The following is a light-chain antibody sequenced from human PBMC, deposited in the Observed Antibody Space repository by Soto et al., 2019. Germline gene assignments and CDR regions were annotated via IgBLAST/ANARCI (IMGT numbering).Light chain of an antibody. J-gene: IGKJ2*01. CDR2: GAS. Sequence: DIVMTQSPESLAVSPGERATLSCMASQSIRSNLAWYQQKPGQAPRLLIYGASSRATGIPDRFRGSGSGADFTLTISRLEPEDFAVYYCQKYGTSPYTCGQGNKGDIK. CDR1: QSIRSN. CDR3: QKYGTSPYT. V-gene: IGKV3-20*01.